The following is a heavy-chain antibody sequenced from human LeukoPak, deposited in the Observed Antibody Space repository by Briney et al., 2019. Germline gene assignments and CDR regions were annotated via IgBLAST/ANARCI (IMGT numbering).Heavy chain of an antibody. CDR2: ISGSGGST. D-gene: IGHD1-26*01. V-gene: IGHV3-23*01. CDR1: GFTFSSYA. Sequence: PGGSLRLSCAASGFTFSSYAMSWVRQAPGKGLEWVSAISGSGGSTDYADSVQGRLTISRDNSKNTLYLQMNSLRAEDTAVYYCAIVKSGDRDYWGQGTLVTVSS. CDR3: AIVKSGDRDY. J-gene: IGHJ4*02.